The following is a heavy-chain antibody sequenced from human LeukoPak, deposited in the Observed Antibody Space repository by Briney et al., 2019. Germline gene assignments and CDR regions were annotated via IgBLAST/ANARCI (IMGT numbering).Heavy chain of an antibody. CDR3: AKTLGGDSLFFFDY. J-gene: IGHJ4*02. D-gene: IGHD2-21*01. CDR2: FSSSDGST. CDR1: RYTFSSPA. Sequence: GGSLRLPCAATRYTFSSPAKTWVRQAPGKGREGVSNFSSSDGSTYYADSVKGRFTISRDNSQNTLYLQMNSLRAEDTAVYYCAKTLGGDSLFFFDYWGQGTLVTVSS. V-gene: IGHV3-23*01.